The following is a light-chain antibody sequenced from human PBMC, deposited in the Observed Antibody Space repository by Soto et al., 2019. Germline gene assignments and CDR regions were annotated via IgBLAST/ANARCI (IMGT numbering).Light chain of an antibody. CDR2: GAS. Sequence: ALAQSPGTLSSSPGERATLSCRASQSVSSNYLAWYQQKPGQAPRLLIYGASSRATGIPDRFSGSGSGTDFTLTINRLEPEDFAVYYCQQYGDLPWTFGQGTKVDIK. CDR1: QSVSSNY. J-gene: IGKJ1*01. V-gene: IGKV3-20*01. CDR3: QQYGDLPWT.